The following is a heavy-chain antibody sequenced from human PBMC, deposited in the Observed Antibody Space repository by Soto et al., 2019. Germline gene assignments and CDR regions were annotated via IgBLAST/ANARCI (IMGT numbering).Heavy chain of an antibody. CDR1: GGSISSGDYY. D-gene: IGHD3-10*01. CDR2: IYYSGST. V-gene: IGHV4-30-4*01. CDR3: AREGITMVRGRVY. Sequence: SETLSLTCTVSGGSISSGDYYWSWIRQPPGKGLEWIGYIYYSGSTYYNPSLKSRVTISVDTSKNQFSLKLSSVTAADSAVYYCAREGITMVRGRVYWGQGTLVTVSS. J-gene: IGHJ4*02.